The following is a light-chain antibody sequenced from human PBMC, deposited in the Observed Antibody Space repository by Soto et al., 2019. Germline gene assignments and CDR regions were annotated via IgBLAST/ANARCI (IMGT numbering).Light chain of an antibody. CDR3: SSYTSSSTRV. J-gene: IGLJ2*01. Sequence: QSALTQPASVSGSPGQSSTISCTGTSSDVGGYNYVSWYQQHPGKAPKLMIYAVSNRPSGVSNRFSGSKSGNTASLTISGLQSEDEADYYGSSYTSSSTRVFGGGTKLTVL. CDR2: AVS. CDR1: SSDVGGYNY. V-gene: IGLV2-14*01.